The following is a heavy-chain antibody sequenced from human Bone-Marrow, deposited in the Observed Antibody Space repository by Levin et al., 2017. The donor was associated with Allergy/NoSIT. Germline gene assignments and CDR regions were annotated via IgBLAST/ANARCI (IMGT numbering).Heavy chain of an antibody. CDR2: IRSKANSYAT. V-gene: IGHV3-73*01. CDR3: ASESGYVAFFDS. Sequence: GGSLRLSCAASGFTFSGAAMHWVRQASGKGLEWVGRIRSKANSYATAYSASVKGRFSISRDDSENTAYLQMNSLRAEDTAVYYCASESGYVAFFDSWGQGTLVTVSS. D-gene: IGHD5-12*01. CDR1: GFTFSGAA. J-gene: IGHJ4*02.